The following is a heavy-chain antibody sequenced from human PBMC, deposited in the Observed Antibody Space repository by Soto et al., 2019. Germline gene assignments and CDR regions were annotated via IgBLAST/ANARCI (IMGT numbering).Heavy chain of an antibody. CDR3: AIWKAAGTLDY. J-gene: IGHJ4*02. CDR1: GYTFTSYA. CDR2: INTDNGNT. Sequence: QVQLMQSGAEVKKPGASVKVSCKASGYTFTSYAIHWVRQAPGQRLEWMGWINTDNGNTKYSQKFQGRVTITRDTSASTSYMELSSLRSEDTAVYYCAIWKAAGTLDYWGQGTLVTVSS. D-gene: IGHD6-13*01. V-gene: IGHV1-3*04.